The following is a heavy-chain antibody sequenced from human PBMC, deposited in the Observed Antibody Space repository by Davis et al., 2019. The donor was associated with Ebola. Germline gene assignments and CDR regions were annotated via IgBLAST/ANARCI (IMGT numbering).Heavy chain of an antibody. CDR1: GFTFDDYT. CDR2: ISWDGGST. J-gene: IGHJ6*04. CDR3: AKDMGGYSGFRGYGMDV. V-gene: IGHV3-43*01. Sequence: GESLKISCAASGFTFDDYTMHWVRQAPGKGLEWVSLISWDGGSTYYADSVKGRFTISRDNSKNSLYLQMNSLRTEDTALYYCAKDMGGYSGFRGYGMDVWGKGTTVTVSS. D-gene: IGHD5-12*01.